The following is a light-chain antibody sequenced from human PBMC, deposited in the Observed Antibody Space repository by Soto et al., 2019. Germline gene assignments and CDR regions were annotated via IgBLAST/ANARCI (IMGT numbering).Light chain of an antibody. CDR1: HRVSSY. J-gene: IGKJ4*01. Sequence: ELVMTQSPSTLSVSPGERATLSCRASHRVSSYLAWYQQEPGQAPRLLIFATSTRATGIPARFSGSGSGTEFTLTISSLQSEDSAVYYCQQYNNWPLTFGGGTKVDIK. CDR2: ATS. CDR3: QQYNNWPLT. V-gene: IGKV3-15*01.